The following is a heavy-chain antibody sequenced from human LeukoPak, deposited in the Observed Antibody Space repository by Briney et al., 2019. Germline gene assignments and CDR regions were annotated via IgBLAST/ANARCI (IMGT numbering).Heavy chain of an antibody. Sequence: SETLSLTCAVYGGSFSGYYWSWIRQPPGKGLEWIGEINHSGSTNYNPSPKSRVTISVDTSKNQFSLKLSSVTAADTAVYYCARVNGGTMARPELRRYFDYWGQGTLVTVSS. CDR2: INHSGST. J-gene: IGHJ4*02. D-gene: IGHD3-10*01. V-gene: IGHV4-34*01. CDR3: ARVNGGTMARPELRRYFDY. CDR1: GGSFSGYY.